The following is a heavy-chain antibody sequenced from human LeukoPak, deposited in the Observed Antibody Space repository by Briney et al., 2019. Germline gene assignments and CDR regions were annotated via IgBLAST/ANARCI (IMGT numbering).Heavy chain of an antibody. Sequence: ASVKVSCKASGNTFTAYYMYWVRQAPGQGLEWMGWINPNSGGTKSAQKFQGRVTMTRDTSISAVYMELSRLRSDDTAVYYCARDGTGVYNLVQYWGQGTLVTVSS. CDR2: INPNSGGT. V-gene: IGHV1-2*02. J-gene: IGHJ4*02. CDR3: ARDGTGVYNLVQY. CDR1: GNTFTAYY. D-gene: IGHD5-24*01.